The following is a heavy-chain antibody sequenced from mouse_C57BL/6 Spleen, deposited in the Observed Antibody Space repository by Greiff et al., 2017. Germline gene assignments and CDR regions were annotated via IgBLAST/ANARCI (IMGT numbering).Heavy chain of an antibody. J-gene: IGHJ3*01. Sequence: EVMLVESGGGLVKPGGSLKLSCAASGFTFSSYAMSWVRQTPEKRLEWVATISDGGSYTYYPDNVKGRFTISRDNAKNNLYLQMSHLKSEDTAMYYCADYGSSYAWFAYWGQGTLVTVSA. CDR2: ISDGGSYT. V-gene: IGHV5-4*03. D-gene: IGHD1-1*01. CDR3: ADYGSSYAWFAY. CDR1: GFTFSSYA.